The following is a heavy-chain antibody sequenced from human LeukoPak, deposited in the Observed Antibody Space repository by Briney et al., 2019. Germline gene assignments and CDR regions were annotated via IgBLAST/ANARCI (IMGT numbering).Heavy chain of an antibody. CDR1: GGSFSGYY. CDR3: ARGRVIFDY. D-gene: IGHD2-21*01. J-gene: IGHJ4*02. CDR2: INHSGST. Sequence: SKTLSLTCAVYGGSFSGYYWSWIRQPPGKGLEWIGEINHSGSTNYNPSLKSRVTISVDTSKNQFSLKLSSVTAADTAVYYCARGRVIFDYWGQGTLVTVSS. V-gene: IGHV4-34*01.